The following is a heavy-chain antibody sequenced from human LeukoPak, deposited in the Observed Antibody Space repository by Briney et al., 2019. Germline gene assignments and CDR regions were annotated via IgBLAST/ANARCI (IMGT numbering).Heavy chain of an antibody. CDR3: ARDAHSGQDAFDI. CDR2: ISGSSSYI. V-gene: IGHV3-21*01. D-gene: IGHD5-12*01. Sequence: AGGSLRLSCAASGFTFSSYAMSWVRQAPGKGLEWVSAISGSSSYIYYADSVKGRFTISRDNAKNSLYLQMNSLRAEDTAVYYCARDAHSGQDAFDIWGQGTMVTVSS. CDR1: GFTFSSYA. J-gene: IGHJ3*02.